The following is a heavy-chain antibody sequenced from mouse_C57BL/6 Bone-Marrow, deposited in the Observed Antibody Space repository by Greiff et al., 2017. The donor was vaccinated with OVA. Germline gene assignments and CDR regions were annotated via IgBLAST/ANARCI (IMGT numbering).Heavy chain of an antibody. D-gene: IGHD1-1*02. J-gene: IGHJ3*01. CDR3: ARTMATGGFAY. CDR1: GYTFTSYW. Sequence: QVQLQQPGAELVRPGSSVKLSCKASGYTFTSYWMDWVKQRPGQGLEWIGNIYPSDSETHYNQKFKDKATLTVDKSSSTAYMQLSSLTSEDSAVYYCARTMATGGFAYWGQGTLVTVSA. V-gene: IGHV1-61*01. CDR2: IYPSDSET.